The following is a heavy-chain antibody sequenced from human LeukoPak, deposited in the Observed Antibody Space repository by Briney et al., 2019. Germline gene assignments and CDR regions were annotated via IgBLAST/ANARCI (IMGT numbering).Heavy chain of an antibody. J-gene: IGHJ4*02. CDR2: IKPDGSDK. V-gene: IGHV3-7*01. CDR3: ARDREVGATIQDY. Sequence: GGSLRLSCAASGFTFSNYYMSWVRQVPGKGLEWVANIKPDGSDKSYVDSVKGRFTISRDNAENSLYLQLNSLRVDDTAVYFCARDREVGATIQDYWGQGTLVTVSS. CDR1: GFTFSNYY. D-gene: IGHD1-26*01.